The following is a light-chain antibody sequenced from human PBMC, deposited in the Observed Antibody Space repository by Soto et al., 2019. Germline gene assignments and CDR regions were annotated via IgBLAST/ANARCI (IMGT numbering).Light chain of an antibody. J-gene: IGKJ5*01. Sequence: EIRLEMSRGAVSWSGKERRSRSCRASQTVRRSYLAWYQQKPGQAPRLLIYRASTRATGIPARFSGSGSGTESTLTSGLVQPADLEFYSCQHHNNWPINFAQGTRLEIK. V-gene: IGKV3-15*01. CDR2: RAS. CDR1: QTVRRSY. CDR3: QHHNNWPIN.